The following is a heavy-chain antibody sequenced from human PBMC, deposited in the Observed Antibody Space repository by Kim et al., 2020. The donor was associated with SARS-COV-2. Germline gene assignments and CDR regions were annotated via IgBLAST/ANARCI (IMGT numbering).Heavy chain of an antibody. CDR2: INAGNGNT. Sequence: ASVKVSCKASGYTFTSYAMHWVRQAPGQRLEWMGWINAGNGNTKYSQKFQGRVTITRDTSASTAYMELSSLRSEDTAVYYCARDRGGIGYSGYGTGRYGMDVWGQGTTVTVSS. CDR1: GYTFTSYA. J-gene: IGHJ6*02. CDR3: ARDRGGIGYSGYGTGRYGMDV. V-gene: IGHV1-3*01. D-gene: IGHD5-12*01.